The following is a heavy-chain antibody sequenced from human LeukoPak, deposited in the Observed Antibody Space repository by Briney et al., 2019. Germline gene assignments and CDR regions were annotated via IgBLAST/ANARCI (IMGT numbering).Heavy chain of an antibody. D-gene: IGHD2-21*01. CDR2: ISYDGSNK. CDR3: ARPRTLLVSSLYYGMDV. CDR1: GFTFSSYG. Sequence: SGRSLRLSCAASGFTFSSYGMHWVRQAPGKGLEWVAVISYDGSNKYYADSVKGRFTISRDNSKNTLYLQMNSLRAEDTAVYYCARPRTLLVSSLYYGMDVWGKGTTVTVSS. J-gene: IGHJ6*04. V-gene: IGHV3-30*03.